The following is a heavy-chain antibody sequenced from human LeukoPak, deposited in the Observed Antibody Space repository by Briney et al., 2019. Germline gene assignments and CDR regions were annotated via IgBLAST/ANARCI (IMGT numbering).Heavy chain of an antibody. Sequence: SETLSLTCAVYGGSFSGYYWSWIRQPPGKGLEWIGEINHSGSTNYNPSLKSRVTISVGTSKNQFSLKLSSVTAADTAVYYCARGRTMVRVMDVWGQGTTVTVSS. CDR1: GGSFSGYY. J-gene: IGHJ6*02. D-gene: IGHD3-10*01. V-gene: IGHV4-34*01. CDR3: ARGRTMVRVMDV. CDR2: INHSGST.